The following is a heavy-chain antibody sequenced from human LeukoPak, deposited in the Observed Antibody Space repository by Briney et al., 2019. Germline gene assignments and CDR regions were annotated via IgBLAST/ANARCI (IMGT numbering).Heavy chain of an antibody. D-gene: IGHD3-22*01. CDR3: ARDSLYYYDSSGYYQNWFDP. V-gene: IGHV3-11*01. CDR2: ISSSGSTL. Sequence: GGSLRLSCAASGFTFSDYYMSWIRQAPGKGLEWVSDISSSGSTLYYADSVKGRFTISRDNAKNSLYLQMNSLRAEDTAVYYCARDSLYYYDSSGYYQNWFDPWGQGTLVTVSS. J-gene: IGHJ5*02. CDR1: GFTFSDYY.